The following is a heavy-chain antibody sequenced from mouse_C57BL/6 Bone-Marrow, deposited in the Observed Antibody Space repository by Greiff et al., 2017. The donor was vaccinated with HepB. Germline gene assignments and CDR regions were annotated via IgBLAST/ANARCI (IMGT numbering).Heavy chain of an antibody. Sequence: EVQGVESGGGLVKPGGSLKLSCAASGFTFSSYTMSWVRQTPEKRLEWVATISSGGGNTYYPDSVKGRFTISRDNAKNCLYLQMSSLRSEDTALYYCVRGGNFDYWGQGTTLTVSS. CDR2: ISSGGGNT. CDR3: VRGGNFDY. CDR1: GFTFSSYT. V-gene: IGHV5-9*03. J-gene: IGHJ2*01.